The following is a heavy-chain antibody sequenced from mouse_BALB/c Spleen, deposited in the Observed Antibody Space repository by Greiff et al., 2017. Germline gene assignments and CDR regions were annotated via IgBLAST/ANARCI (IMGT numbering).Heavy chain of an antibody. Sequence: QVQLKEAGPGLVAPSQSLSITCTVSGSSLTSYGVHGVRQPPGKGLEWLGVIWAGGSTNYYSALMSSLNICKDNSMSHVFLKMNSLQTDDTAMYYSASTYYRNYFDYWGQGTTLTVSS. D-gene: IGHD2-14*01. CDR2: IWAGGST. CDR1: GSSLTSYG. V-gene: IGHV2-9*02. CDR3: ASTYYRNYFDY. J-gene: IGHJ2*01.